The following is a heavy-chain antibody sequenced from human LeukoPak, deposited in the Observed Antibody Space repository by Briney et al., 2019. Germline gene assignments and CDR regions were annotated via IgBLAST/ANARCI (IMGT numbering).Heavy chain of an antibody. Sequence: PGGSLRLSCAASGFTFSGSAMHWVRQASGKGLEWVGCIRSKANSYATAYAASVKGRVTISRDDSKNTAYLQMNSLKTEDTAVYYCTRVDYYDSSGYYYEYYFDYWGQGTLVTVSS. CDR3: TRVDYYDSSGYYYEYYFDY. D-gene: IGHD3-22*01. CDR1: GFTFSGSA. V-gene: IGHV3-73*01. CDR2: IRSKANSYAT. J-gene: IGHJ4*02.